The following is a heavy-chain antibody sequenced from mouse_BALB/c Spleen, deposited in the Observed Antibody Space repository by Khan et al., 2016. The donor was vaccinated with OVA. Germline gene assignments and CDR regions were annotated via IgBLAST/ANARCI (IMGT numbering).Heavy chain of an antibody. V-gene: IGHV1S137*01. Sequence: QVQLQQSGAELVRPGVSVKISCKGSGYTFTDYAMHWVKPSHAKSLAWIGVFRNYYGYADYTQNFKGKATMTVDNSSSTAYMELARLTSEDSASYYCARGSGNSRFAYWGQGTLVTVSA. CDR3: ARGSGNSRFAY. J-gene: IGHJ3*01. CDR1: GYTFTDYA. D-gene: IGHD1-3*01. CDR2: FRNYYGYA.